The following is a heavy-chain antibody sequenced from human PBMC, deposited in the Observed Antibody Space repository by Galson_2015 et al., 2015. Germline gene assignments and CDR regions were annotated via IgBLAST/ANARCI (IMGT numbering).Heavy chain of an antibody. CDR3: AQSLPGLYSSGP. CDR1: GFTFSSYA. D-gene: IGHD6-19*01. J-gene: IGHJ5*02. Sequence: SLRLSCAASGFTFSSYAMSWVRQAPGKGLEWVSAISGSGGSTYYADSVKGRFTISRDNSKNTLYLQMNSLRAEDTAVYYCAQSLPGLYSSGPWGQGTLVTVSS. V-gene: IGHV3-23*01. CDR2: ISGSGGST.